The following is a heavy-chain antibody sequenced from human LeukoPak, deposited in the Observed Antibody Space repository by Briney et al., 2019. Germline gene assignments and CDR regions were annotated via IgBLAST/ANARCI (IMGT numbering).Heavy chain of an antibody. CDR3: ATSCRHCTGGIPYY. D-gene: IGHD2-8*02. Sequence: HPGGSLRLSCAASGFTFSSYAMHWVRQAPGKGLEWVAVISYDGSNKNYADSLKGRFTISRDNSKNTLYLQMNSLRAEDTAVYYCATSCRHCTGGIPYYWGQGTLVTVSS. CDR2: ISYDGSNK. J-gene: IGHJ4*02. CDR1: GFTFSSYA. V-gene: IGHV3-30*04.